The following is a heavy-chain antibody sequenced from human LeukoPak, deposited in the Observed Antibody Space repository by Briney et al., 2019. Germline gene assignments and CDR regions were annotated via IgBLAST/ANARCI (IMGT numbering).Heavy chain of an antibody. D-gene: IGHD6-13*01. J-gene: IGHJ5*02. V-gene: IGHV4-39*01. CDR3: ATGIAAAGGIWFDP. Sequence: SETLSLTCTVSGGSISSSSYYWGWIHQPPGKGLEWIGSIYYSGSTYYNPSLKSRVTISVDTSKNQFSLKLSSVTAADTAVYYCATGIAAAGGIWFDPWGQGTLVTVSS. CDR1: GGSISSSSYY. CDR2: IYYSGST.